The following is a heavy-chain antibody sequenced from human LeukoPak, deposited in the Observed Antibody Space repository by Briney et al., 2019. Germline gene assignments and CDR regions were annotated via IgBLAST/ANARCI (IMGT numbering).Heavy chain of an antibody. CDR1: GFTFSSYG. CDR2: ISGSGGST. D-gene: IGHD6-19*01. J-gene: IGHJ6*03. V-gene: IGHV3-23*01. CDR3: AKVAAGRRFYYYYYMDV. Sequence: GGSLRLSCAASGFTFSSYGMSWVRQAPGKGLEWVSAISGSGGSTYYADSVKGRFTISRDNSKNTLYLQMNSLRAEDTAVYYCAKVAAGRRFYYYYYMDVWGKGTTVTISS.